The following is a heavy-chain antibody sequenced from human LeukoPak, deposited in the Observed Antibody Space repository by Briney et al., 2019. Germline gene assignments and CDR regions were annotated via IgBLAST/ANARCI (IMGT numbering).Heavy chain of an antibody. Sequence: PARSLRLSCAASGFTFDDYAMHWVRHAPGKGLEWVSGISWNSGSIGYADSVKGRFTISRDNAKNSLYLQMNSLRAEDTALYYCAKDYYDFWSGHGYFDYWGQGTLVPVSS. CDR1: GFTFDDYA. CDR2: ISWNSGSI. D-gene: IGHD3-3*01. CDR3: AKDYYDFWSGHGYFDY. V-gene: IGHV3-9*01. J-gene: IGHJ4*02.